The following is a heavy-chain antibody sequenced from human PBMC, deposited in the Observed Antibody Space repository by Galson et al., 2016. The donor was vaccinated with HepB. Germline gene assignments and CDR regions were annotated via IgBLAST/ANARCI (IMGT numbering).Heavy chain of an antibody. V-gene: IGHV1-18*01. CDR1: GYTLTDYG. CDR3: ASGHLGVPTRQIDY. Sequence: SVKVSCKASGYTLTDYGITWVRQAPGQGLEWIAWISPYTGNTSYAQKVKGGVTVTTDSSTSTASMEMRSLRSDDTAMYYCASGHLGVPTRQIDYCGQGTLVIVSS. CDR2: ISPYTGNT. J-gene: IGHJ4*02.